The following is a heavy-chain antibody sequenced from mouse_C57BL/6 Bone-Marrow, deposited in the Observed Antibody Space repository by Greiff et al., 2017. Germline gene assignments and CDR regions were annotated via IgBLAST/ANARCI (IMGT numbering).Heavy chain of an antibody. CDR1: GFSLTSYG. CDR3: ARGGATMITPYYYAMDY. D-gene: IGHD2-4*01. CDR2: IWSGGST. V-gene: IGHV2-2*01. J-gene: IGHJ4*01. Sequence: QVQLQQSGPGLVQPSQSLSITCTVSGFSLTSYGVHWVRQSPGKGLEWLGVIWSGGSTDYNAAFISRLSISKDNSKSQVFFKMNSLQADDTAIYYCARGGATMITPYYYAMDYWGQGTSVTVSS.